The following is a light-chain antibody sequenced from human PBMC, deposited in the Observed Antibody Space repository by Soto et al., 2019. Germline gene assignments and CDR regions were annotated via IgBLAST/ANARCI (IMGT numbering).Light chain of an antibody. J-gene: IGKJ1*01. CDR1: QSVSTY. CDR3: QQRSSLPVT. CDR2: DAS. Sequence: ELVLTQSPATLSLSPGERVTLSCRASQSVSTYLAWYQQKPGQAPRLLIYDASSRATGIPARFSGSGSGTEFTLTISSLEPEDFAVYYCQQRSSLPVTFGHGTRVEIK. V-gene: IGKV3-11*01.